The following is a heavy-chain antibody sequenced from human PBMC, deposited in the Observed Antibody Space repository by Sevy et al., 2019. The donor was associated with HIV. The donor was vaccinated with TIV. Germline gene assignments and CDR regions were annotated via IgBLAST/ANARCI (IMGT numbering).Heavy chain of an antibody. V-gene: IGHV3-23*01. D-gene: IGHD4-17*01. CDR3: ARGDEQATDLVDYVRNSFDI. CDR2: VSGPGGRT. CDR1: GFTFNTYA. J-gene: IGHJ3*02. Sequence: GGSLRLSCAASGFTFNTYAMTWVRQAPGKGLEWVSSVSGPGGRTYYVDSVKARFTISRDNAKNTVYLEMNSLRAEDSAVYYCARGDEQATDLVDYVRNSFDIWGQGTMVTVSS.